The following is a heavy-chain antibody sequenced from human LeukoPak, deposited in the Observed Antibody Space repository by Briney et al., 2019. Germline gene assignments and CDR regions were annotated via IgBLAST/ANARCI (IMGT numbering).Heavy chain of an antibody. CDR2: IYASGYT. V-gene: IGHV4-61*02. CDR3: ARYREGYNYVPHALDM. Sequence: KTSETLSLTCIVSGASVGSNDYFWNWIRQPAGKGLEWIGRIYASGYTQYNPPLKSRVTMSLDRFKNQFSLNMNSVTAADSAVYFCARYREGYNYVPHALDMWGQGTVVSVS. J-gene: IGHJ3*02. CDR1: GASVGSNDYF. D-gene: IGHD5-24*01.